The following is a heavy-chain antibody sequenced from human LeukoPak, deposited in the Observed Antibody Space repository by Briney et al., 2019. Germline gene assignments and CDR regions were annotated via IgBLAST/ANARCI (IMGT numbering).Heavy chain of an antibody. CDR2: ISGSGGST. Sequence: GGSLRLSCAASEFTFSTYWMSWVRQAPGKGLEWVSAISGSGGSTYYADSVKGRFTISRDNSKNTLYLQMNSLRAEDTAVYYCAHKRHDIVVVPAALPRGRRGVRDAFDIWGQGTMVTVSS. CDR1: EFTFSTYW. D-gene: IGHD2-2*01. V-gene: IGHV3-23*01. J-gene: IGHJ3*02. CDR3: AHKRHDIVVVPAALPRGRRGVRDAFDI.